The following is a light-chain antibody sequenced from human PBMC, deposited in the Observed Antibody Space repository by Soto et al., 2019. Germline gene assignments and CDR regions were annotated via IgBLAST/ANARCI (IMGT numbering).Light chain of an antibody. Sequence: QSALTQPASVSGSPGQSITISCTGTSSDVGGYNYVSWYQQHPGKAPKLMIFEVSNRPSGVSTRFSGSKSGNTASLTISGLQAEDEADYYCSSYTSRSTVVFGGGTKVTVL. J-gene: IGLJ2*01. CDR2: EVS. CDR3: SSYTSRSTVV. V-gene: IGLV2-14*01. CDR1: SSDVGGYNY.